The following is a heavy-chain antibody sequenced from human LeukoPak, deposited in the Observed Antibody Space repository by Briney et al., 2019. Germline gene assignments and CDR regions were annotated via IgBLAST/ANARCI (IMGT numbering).Heavy chain of an antibody. CDR2: IYYSGST. Sequence: PSETLSLTCTVSGGSISSYYWSWIRQPPGKGLEWIGYIYYSGSTNYNPSLKSRVTISVDTSKNQFSLKLSSVTAADTAVYYCARLDTAMVTASYFDYWGQETLVTVSS. D-gene: IGHD5-18*01. V-gene: IGHV4-59*08. CDR3: ARLDTAMVTASYFDY. CDR1: GGSISSYY. J-gene: IGHJ4*02.